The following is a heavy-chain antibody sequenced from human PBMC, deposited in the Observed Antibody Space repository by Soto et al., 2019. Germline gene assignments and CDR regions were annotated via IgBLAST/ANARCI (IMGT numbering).Heavy chain of an antibody. D-gene: IGHD5-12*01. CDR3: AVSMVATYYYYYGMDV. CDR1: GGSISSGGYY. Sequence: QVQLQESGPGLVKPSQTLSLTCTVSGGSISSGGYYWSWIRQHPGKGLEWIGYIYYSGSTYYNPSLNSRFTISVDTSKNQFSLKLSSVTAADTAVYYCAVSMVATYYYYYGMDVWGQGTTVTVSS. V-gene: IGHV4-31*03. J-gene: IGHJ6*02. CDR2: IYYSGST.